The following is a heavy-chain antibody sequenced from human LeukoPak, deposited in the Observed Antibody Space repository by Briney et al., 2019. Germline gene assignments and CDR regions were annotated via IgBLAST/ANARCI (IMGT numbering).Heavy chain of an antibody. CDR1: GYTFTGYY. CDR3: ARARRRDGYILVEAFDI. CDR2: INPNSGGT. J-gene: IGHJ3*02. Sequence: GASVKVSCKASGYTFTGYYMHWVRQAPGQGLEWMGWINPNSGGTNYAQKFQGRVTMTRDTSISTAYMELSRLRSDDTAVYYCARARRRDGYILVEAFDIWGQGTMVTVSS. V-gene: IGHV1-2*02. D-gene: IGHD5-24*01.